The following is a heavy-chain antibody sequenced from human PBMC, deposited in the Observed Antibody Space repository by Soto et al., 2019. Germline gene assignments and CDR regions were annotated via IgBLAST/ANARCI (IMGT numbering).Heavy chain of an antibody. D-gene: IGHD3-22*01. CDR1: VFTFTSSA. CDR2: IIPIFGTA. J-gene: IGHJ3*02. Sequence: GAAVNVSCKACVFTFTSSAILWVRQAPGQGLEWMGGIIPIFGTANYAQKFQGRVTITADKSTSTAYMELSSLRSEDTAVYYCARSLGPMLVVVPDAFDIWGQGTMVTVSS. V-gene: IGHV1-69*06. CDR3: ARSLGPMLVVVPDAFDI.